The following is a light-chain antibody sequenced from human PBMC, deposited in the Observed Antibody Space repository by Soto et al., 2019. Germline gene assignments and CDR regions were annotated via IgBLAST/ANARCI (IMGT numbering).Light chain of an antibody. V-gene: IGLV2-23*01. J-gene: IGLJ1*01. CDR3: CSSAPESTYL. Sequence: QSALAQPASVSGSPGQSITISCTGSDSDVGAYNSVSWYQQHPHKAPRLIIYKGTRRPSGISYRFSGSTSGNAASLTISALQADDEADYYCCSSAPESTYLFGTGTKLTVL. CDR2: KGT. CDR1: DSDVGAYNS.